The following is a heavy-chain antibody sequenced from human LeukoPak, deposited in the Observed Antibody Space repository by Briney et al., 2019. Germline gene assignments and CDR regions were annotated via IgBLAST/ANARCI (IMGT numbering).Heavy chain of an antibody. CDR1: GFTVSSNY. D-gene: IGHD3-16*01. Sequence: GGSLRLSCAASGFTVSSNYMSWVRQAPGKGLEWVSVIYSGGSTYYADSVKGRFTISRDNSKNTLYLQMNSLRAEDTAVYYCAREITHNWFDPWGQGTLVTVSS. CDR3: AREITHNWFDP. CDR2: IYSGGST. J-gene: IGHJ5*02. V-gene: IGHV3-53*01.